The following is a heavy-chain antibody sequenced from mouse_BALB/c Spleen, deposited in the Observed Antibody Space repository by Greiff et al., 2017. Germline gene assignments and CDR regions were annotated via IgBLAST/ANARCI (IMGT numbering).Heavy chain of an antibody. CDR3: ANTYSGSSYFYY. D-gene: IGHD1-1*01. CDR1: GFSLTSYG. Sequence: QVQLQQSGPSLVQPSQSLSITCTVSGFSLTSYGVHWVRQSPGKGLEGLGGRGRGGRTDYNAAFMSRLSITKDNSKSQVFFKMNSLQADDTAIYYCANTYSGSSYFYYWGHGPPLTVSS. CDR2: RGRGGRT. V-gene: IGHV2-5-1*01. J-gene: IGHJ2*01.